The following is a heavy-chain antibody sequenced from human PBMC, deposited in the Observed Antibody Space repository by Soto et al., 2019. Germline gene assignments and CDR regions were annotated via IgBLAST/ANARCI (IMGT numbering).Heavy chain of an antibody. D-gene: IGHD2-2*01. CDR3: ARSQGSSTSLEIYYYYYYGMDV. V-gene: IGHV1-69*01. CDR2: IIPIPGTA. CDR1: GGTFGSYA. Sequence: QVQLVQSGAEVKKPGSSVKVSCKASGGTFGSYAISWVRQAPGQGLEWMGGIIPIPGTANYAQKFQGRVTIAADASTSTAYMALSSLRSEDTAVYYCARSQGSSTSLEIYYYYYYGMDVWGQGTTVTVSS. J-gene: IGHJ6*02.